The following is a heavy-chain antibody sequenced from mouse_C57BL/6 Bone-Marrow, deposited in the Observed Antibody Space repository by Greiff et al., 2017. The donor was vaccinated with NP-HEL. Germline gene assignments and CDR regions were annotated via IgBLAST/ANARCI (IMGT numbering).Heavy chain of an antibody. CDR1: GYSITSGYY. J-gene: IGHJ1*03. CDR3: ARDEITTVVRDWYFDV. D-gene: IGHD1-1*01. Sequence: EVQLVESGPGLVKPSQSLSLTCSVTGYSITSGYYWNWIRQFPGNKLEWMGYISYDGSNNYNPSLKNRISITRDTSKNQFFLKLNSVTTEDTATYYCARDEITTVVRDWYFDVWGTGTTVTVSS. V-gene: IGHV3-6*01. CDR2: ISYDGSN.